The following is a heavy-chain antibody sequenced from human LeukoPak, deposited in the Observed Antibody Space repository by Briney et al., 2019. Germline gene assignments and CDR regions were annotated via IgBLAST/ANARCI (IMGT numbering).Heavy chain of an antibody. CDR1: GFIFTNAW. Sequence: GGSLRLSCAASGFIFTNAWMNWVRQAPGKGLEFVSAISVNEFDTYYASSVKDRFTISRDNSKNTLYLQMGSLGTEDTAVYYCARDWLLDYWGEGTLVTVSS. J-gene: IGHJ4*02. CDR3: ARDWLLDY. V-gene: IGHV3-64*01. D-gene: IGHD3-9*01. CDR2: ISVNEFDT.